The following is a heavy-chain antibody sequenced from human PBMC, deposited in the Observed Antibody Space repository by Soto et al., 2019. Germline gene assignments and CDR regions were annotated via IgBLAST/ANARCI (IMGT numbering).Heavy chain of an antibody. J-gene: IGHJ4*02. Sequence: SETLSLTCTVSGGSISIGTDYWGWIRQPPGKGLEWIGNSHDSGSTNYNPSLKSRVTIYVDTPKNQFSLKLNPVTAADTAVYYCARGRAEDYDILSSYYTYYFAHRGQGTLVTVSS. CDR1: GGSISIGTDY. D-gene: IGHD3-9*01. CDR3: ARGRAEDYDILSSYYTYYFAH. CDR2: SHDSGST. V-gene: IGHV4-39*07.